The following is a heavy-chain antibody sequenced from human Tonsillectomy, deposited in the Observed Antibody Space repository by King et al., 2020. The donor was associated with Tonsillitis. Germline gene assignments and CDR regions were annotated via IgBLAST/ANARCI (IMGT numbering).Heavy chain of an antibody. CDR2: ISWNSGSI. D-gene: IGHD3-10*01. CDR1: GFTFDDYA. CDR3: AKDGVMVPAGGYDY. Sequence: VQLVESGGGLVQPGRSLRLSCAASGFTFDDYAMHWVRQAPGKGLEWVSGISWNSGSIGYADSVKGRFTISRDNAKNSLYLQMNSLRAEDTALCYCAKDGVMVPAGGYDYWGQGTLVTVSS. J-gene: IGHJ4*02. V-gene: IGHV3-9*01.